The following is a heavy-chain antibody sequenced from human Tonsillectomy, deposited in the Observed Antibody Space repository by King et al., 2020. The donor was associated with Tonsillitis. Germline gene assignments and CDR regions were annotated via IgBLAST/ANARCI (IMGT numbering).Heavy chain of an antibody. CDR1: GFTFSTYA. CDR3: ASGEGFCSGGSCHSYYYYGMDV. J-gene: IGHJ6*02. D-gene: IGHD2-15*01. Sequence: VQLVESGGGVVQPGRSQRLSCAASGFTFSTYAVHWVRQAPGKGLEWVAVISFDGSNKYYADSVKGRFTISRDNSKNTLYLQMDSLRPEDTAMHYCASGEGFCSGGSCHSYYYYGMDVWGQGTTVTVSS. V-gene: IGHV3-30*04. CDR2: ISFDGSNK.